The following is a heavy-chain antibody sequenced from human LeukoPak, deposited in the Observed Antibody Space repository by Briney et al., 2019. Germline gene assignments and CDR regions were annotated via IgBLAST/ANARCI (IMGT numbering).Heavy chain of an antibody. CDR2: INPYGSDT. V-gene: IGHV3-7*01. Sequence: GGSLRLSCAASGFTFNSYWMWWVRQASGKGLEWVANINPYGSDTYYADSVKGRFTISRDNAENSLYLQMSSLRAEDMAVYYCTRVRVVVPSAFDYCDFWGQGTPVTVSS. J-gene: IGHJ4*02. CDR1: GFTFNSYW. CDR3: TRVRVVVPSAFDYCDF. D-gene: IGHD2-2*01.